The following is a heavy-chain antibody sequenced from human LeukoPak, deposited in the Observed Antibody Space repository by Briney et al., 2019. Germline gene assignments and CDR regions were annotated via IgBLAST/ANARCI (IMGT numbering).Heavy chain of an antibody. CDR1: GFTFSSYA. Sequence: GGSLRLSCAASGFTFSSYAMSWVRQARGKGLEWVSAISGSGGSTYYADSVKGRFTISRDNSKNTLYLQMNSLRAEDTAVYYCAKDGVLRYFDWLESDAFDIWGQGTMVTVSS. J-gene: IGHJ3*02. CDR3: AKDGVLRYFDWLESDAFDI. V-gene: IGHV3-23*01. D-gene: IGHD3-9*01. CDR2: ISGSGGST.